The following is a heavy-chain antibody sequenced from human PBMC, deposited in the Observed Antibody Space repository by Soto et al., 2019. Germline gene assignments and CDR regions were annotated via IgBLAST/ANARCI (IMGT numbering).Heavy chain of an antibody. CDR3: ASLSGSGDLYYFDY. Sequence: ASVKVSCKASGYTFTSYYMHWLLQAPGQGLEWMGIINPSGGSTSYAQKFQGRVTMTRDTSTSTVYMELSSLRSEDTAVYYCASLSGSGDLYYFDYWGQGTLVTVSS. J-gene: IGHJ4*02. CDR1: GYTFTSYY. V-gene: IGHV1-46*03. D-gene: IGHD7-27*01. CDR2: INPSGGST.